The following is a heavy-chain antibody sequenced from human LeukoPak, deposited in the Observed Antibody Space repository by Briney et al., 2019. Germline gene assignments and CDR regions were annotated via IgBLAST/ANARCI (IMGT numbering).Heavy chain of an antibody. CDR3: ARVGYYGDYYYYMDV. D-gene: IGHD4-17*01. V-gene: IGHV4-59*01. Sequence: GALRLSFAASGFPFSNAWMSWIRQPQGKGLGWVGDIYYSASTNYNPSLKSRVTISVDTSKNQFSLKLSSVTAADTAVYYCARVGYYGDYYYYMDVWGKGTTVTVSS. J-gene: IGHJ6*03. CDR2: IYYSAST. CDR1: GFPFSNAW.